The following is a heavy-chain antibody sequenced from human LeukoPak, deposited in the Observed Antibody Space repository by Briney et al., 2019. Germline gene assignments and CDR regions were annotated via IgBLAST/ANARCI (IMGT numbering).Heavy chain of an antibody. V-gene: IGHV4-39*07. CDR1: GGSISSSSYY. CDR3: ARVRFNDPSLFFGDAFDI. CDR2: IYYSGST. J-gene: IGHJ3*02. Sequence: PSETLSLTCTVSGGSISSSSYYWGWIRQPPGKGLEWIGSIYYSGSTYYNPSLKSRVTISVDTSKNQFSLKLSSVTAADTAVYYCARVRFNDPSLFFGDAFDIWGQGTMVTVSS. D-gene: IGHD1-1*01.